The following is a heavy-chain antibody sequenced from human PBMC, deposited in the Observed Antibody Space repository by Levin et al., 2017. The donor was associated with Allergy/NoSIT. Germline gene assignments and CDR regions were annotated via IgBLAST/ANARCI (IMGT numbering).Heavy chain of an antibody. J-gene: IGHJ4*02. Sequence: GGSLRLSCAASGFTFSSYSMNWVRQAPGKGLEWVSYISSSSSTIYYADSVKGRFTISRDNAKNSLYLQMNSLRAEDTAVYYCARVASGYDFWSGYYFDYWGQGTLVTVSS. CDR1: GFTFSSYS. CDR3: ARVASGYDFWSGYYFDY. CDR2: ISSSSSTI. V-gene: IGHV3-48*01. D-gene: IGHD3-3*01.